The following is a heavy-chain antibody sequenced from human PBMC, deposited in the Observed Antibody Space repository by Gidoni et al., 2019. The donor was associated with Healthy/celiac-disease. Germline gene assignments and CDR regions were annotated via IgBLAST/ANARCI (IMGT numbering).Heavy chain of an antibody. D-gene: IGHD2-2*02. CDR1: GGSISSYD. CDR2: ISYSGST. CDR3: ARGGPILAKLGYFDY. Sequence: QVQLQESGPGLVKPSETLSLTCTVSGGSISSYDWSWIRQPPGKGLEWTGYISYSGSTNYNPYLKSRVTISVDTSKNQFSLKLSSVIAADTAVYYCARGGPILAKLGYFDYWGQGTLVTVSS. V-gene: IGHV4-59*01. J-gene: IGHJ4*02.